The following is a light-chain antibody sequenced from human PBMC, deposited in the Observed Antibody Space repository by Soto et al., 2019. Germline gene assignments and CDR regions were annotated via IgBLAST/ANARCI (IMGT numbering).Light chain of an antibody. V-gene: IGKV3-15*01. Sequence: EIVMTQSPATLSVSPGERATLSCRASQSISSKLAWYQQKPGQAPRLLIYGASTRATGIPVRFSGSGSGTEFTLIITSLQSEDFAVYYCQEYKNWHPITFGEGTKVEIK. J-gene: IGKJ4*01. CDR2: GAS. CDR3: QEYKNWHPIT. CDR1: QSISSK.